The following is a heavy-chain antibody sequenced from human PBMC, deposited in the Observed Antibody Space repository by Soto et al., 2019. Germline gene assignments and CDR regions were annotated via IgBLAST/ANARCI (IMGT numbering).Heavy chain of an antibody. CDR3: AKVLGPTRYDAFDI. CDR2: IGAGADT. J-gene: IGHJ3*02. CDR1: GFTFSTYS. D-gene: IGHD1-26*01. V-gene: IGHV3-23*01. Sequence: PGGSLRLSCAASGFTFSTYSMNWVRQAPGKGLEWVSVIGAGADTYYADSVKGRFTISRDNSKNTLYLQMSSLRAEDTAVYYCAKVLGPTRYDAFDIWGQGTLVTVSS.